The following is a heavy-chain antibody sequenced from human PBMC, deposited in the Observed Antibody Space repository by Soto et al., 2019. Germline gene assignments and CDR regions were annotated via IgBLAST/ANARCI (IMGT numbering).Heavy chain of an antibody. V-gene: IGHV1-69*08. CDR1: GDTFNNYV. CDR3: ATERLNLVRGVSDF. J-gene: IGHJ4*02. CDR2: IIPITGTP. Sequence: QVQLEQSGAEVKKPGSSVKVSCRASGDTFNNYVIAWVRQVPGQGLEYMGRIIPITGTPKYAPKFQDRVTIAADKSTGTAYMEMRSLTFEDTAVYYCATERLNLVRGVSDFWGQGTLVTVSS. D-gene: IGHD3-10*01.